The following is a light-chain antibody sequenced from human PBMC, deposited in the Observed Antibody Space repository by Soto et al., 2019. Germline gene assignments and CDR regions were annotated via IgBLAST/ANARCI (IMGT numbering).Light chain of an antibody. Sequence: QSALTQPASVFGSPGQWITFSCTGTSSDVGGYNFVSWYQQHPGKAPKLMIYEVSSRPSGVSNRSSGSKSGNTASLTISGLQPEDEADYYCSSYTTSTTVVFGTGTRSPS. CDR3: SSYTTSTTVV. CDR1: SSDVGGYNF. J-gene: IGLJ1*01. V-gene: IGLV2-14*03. CDR2: EVS.